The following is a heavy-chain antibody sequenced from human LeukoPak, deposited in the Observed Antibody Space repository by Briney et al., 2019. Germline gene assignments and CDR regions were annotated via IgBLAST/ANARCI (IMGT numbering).Heavy chain of an antibody. CDR2: ISPSATTI. J-gene: IGHJ4*02. V-gene: IGHV3-48*01. Sequence: PGGSLRLSCAASAFTFSGYSMNWVRQAPGKGLEWVSYISPSATTIYYADSVKGRFTISRDNAKNSLYLQMNSLRAEDTAVYYCARGAYYYEDWGQGTLVTVSS. CDR3: ARGAYYYED. CDR1: AFTFSGYS.